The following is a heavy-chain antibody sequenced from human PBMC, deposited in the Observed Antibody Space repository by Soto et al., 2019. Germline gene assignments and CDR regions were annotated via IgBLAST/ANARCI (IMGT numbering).Heavy chain of an antibody. J-gene: IGHJ5*02. V-gene: IGHV3-7*01. Sequence: EVQLVESGGGLVQPGGSLRLSCAASGFTFSSYWMSWVRQAPGKGLEWVANIKQDGSEKYYVDSVKGRFTISRDNAKNSLYLQMNSLRAEDTAVYYCARDRYCSGGSCYSLSWFGPWGQGTLVTVSS. CDR2: IKQDGSEK. D-gene: IGHD2-15*01. CDR1: GFTFSSYW. CDR3: ARDRYCSGGSCYSLSWFGP.